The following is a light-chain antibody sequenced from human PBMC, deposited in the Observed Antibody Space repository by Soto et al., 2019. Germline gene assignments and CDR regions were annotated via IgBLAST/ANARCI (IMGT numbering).Light chain of an antibody. Sequence: EIVMTQSPSTLCPAPGQIAILSCSPSQSVSSKLAWYQQRPGQAPRLLIYSASTRATGIPARCSGSGSGTEFTLTISSLQSEDFAVYYCHQYNHWLTWTFGQGTKVDIK. CDR3: HQYNHWLTWT. CDR1: QSVSSK. J-gene: IGKJ1*01. V-gene: IGKV3-15*01. CDR2: SAS.